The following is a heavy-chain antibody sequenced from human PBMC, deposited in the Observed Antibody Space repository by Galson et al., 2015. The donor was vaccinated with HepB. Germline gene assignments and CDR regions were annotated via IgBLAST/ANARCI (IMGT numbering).Heavy chain of an antibody. CDR3: AKGLARGLDWLFHY. CDR2: ISWNSGYI. V-gene: IGHV3-9*01. D-gene: IGHD3/OR15-3a*01. J-gene: IGHJ4*02. CDR1: GFTFDDFA. Sequence: SLRLSCAASGFTFDDFAMYWVRQVPGKGLEWVSSISWNSGYIGCADSVKGRFTISRDNAKKSLYLQMSSLRAEDTALYYCAKGLARGLDWLFHYWGQGTLVTVSS.